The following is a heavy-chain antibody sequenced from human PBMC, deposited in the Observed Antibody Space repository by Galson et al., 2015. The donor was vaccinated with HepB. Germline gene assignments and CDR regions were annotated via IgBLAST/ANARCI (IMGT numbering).Heavy chain of an antibody. CDR3: ARDVGPGDGYKPYCLDY. V-gene: IGHV3-11*06. D-gene: IGHD5-24*01. J-gene: IGHJ4*02. CDR1: GFTFSDYY. CDR2: ISGDTSYI. Sequence: SLRLSCAASGFTFSDYYMNWIRQAPGKGLEWVSYISGDTSYINYADSVKGRFTISRDNAKNSLYLQMNSLRAEDTAVYYCARDVGPGDGYKPYCLDYWGQGTLVTVSS.